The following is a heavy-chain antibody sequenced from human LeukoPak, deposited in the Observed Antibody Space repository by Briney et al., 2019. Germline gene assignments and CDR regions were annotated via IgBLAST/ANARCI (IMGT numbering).Heavy chain of an antibody. Sequence: PGGSLRLSCVASGFTFSDYYMSWIRQAPGKGLEWVGRIKSKTDGGTTDYAAPVKGRFTISRDDSKNTLYLQMNSLKTEDTAVYYCTTDLVSWIPFDYWGQGTLVTVSS. D-gene: IGHD4-23*01. CDR2: IKSKTDGGTT. V-gene: IGHV3-15*01. J-gene: IGHJ4*02. CDR1: GFTFSDYY. CDR3: TTDLVSWIPFDY.